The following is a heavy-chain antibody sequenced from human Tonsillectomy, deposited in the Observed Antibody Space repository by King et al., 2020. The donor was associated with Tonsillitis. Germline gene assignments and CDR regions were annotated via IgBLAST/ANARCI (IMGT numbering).Heavy chain of an antibody. CDR1: GGSISSYY. CDR3: AGVTTIYWHFDL. CDR2: IFHSGST. D-gene: IGHD5-12*01. V-gene: IGHV4-59*08. Sequence: VQLQESGPGLVKPSETLSLTCTVSGGSISSYYWSWIRQPPGKGLEWIGFIFHSGSTNYNPSLKSRVTISVDTSKNQFSLRLSSVTAADTAVYYCAGVTTIYWHFDLWGRGTLVTVSS. J-gene: IGHJ2*01.